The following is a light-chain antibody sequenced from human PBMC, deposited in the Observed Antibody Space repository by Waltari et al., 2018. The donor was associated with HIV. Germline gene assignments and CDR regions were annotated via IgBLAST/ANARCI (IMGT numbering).Light chain of an antibody. CDR3: QQYYVTPYT. J-gene: IGKJ2*01. V-gene: IGKV1-8*01. CDR2: DAS. CDR1: QSISGS. Sequence: IRMTQFPSSFSASVGDRVTITCRASQSISGSLAWYQQKPGEAPRLLMYDASTLHSGVPSRFSGSGSGTDFTLTISCVQSDDFATYFCQQYYVTPYTFGQGTKLDI.